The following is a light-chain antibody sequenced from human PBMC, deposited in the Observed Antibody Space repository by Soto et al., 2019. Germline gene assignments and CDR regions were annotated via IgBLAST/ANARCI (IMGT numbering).Light chain of an antibody. CDR2: GAS. CDR1: QSVSSSY. V-gene: IGKV3-20*01. J-gene: IGKJ4*01. CDR3: QHST. Sequence: IELTQSPGTLSLSPGERATLPCRASQSVSSSYLAWYQQKPGQAPRVLIYGASSRATGIPDRFSGSGSGTDFTLTISRLEPEDFAAYYCQHSTFGGG.